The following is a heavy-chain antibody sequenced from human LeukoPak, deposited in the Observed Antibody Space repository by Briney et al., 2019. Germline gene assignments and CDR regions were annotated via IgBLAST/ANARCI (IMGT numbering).Heavy chain of an antibody. CDR3: ARGIRHRYYCGSGSYNRWFDY. CDR2: INHSGST. V-gene: IGHV4-34*01. Sequence: SETLSLTCAVYGGSFSGYYWSWIRQPPGKGLEWIGEINHSGSTNYNPSLKSRVTISVDTSKNQFSLKLSSVTAADTAVYYCARGIRHRYYCGSGSYNRWFDYWGQGTLVTVSS. J-gene: IGHJ4*02. D-gene: IGHD3-10*01. CDR1: GGSFSGYY.